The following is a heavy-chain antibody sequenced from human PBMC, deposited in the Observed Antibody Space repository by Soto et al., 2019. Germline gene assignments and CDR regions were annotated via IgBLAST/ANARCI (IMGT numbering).Heavy chain of an antibody. Sequence: QMQLVQSGPEVKKPGTSVKVSCKASGFTFTSSAVQWVRQARGQRLEWIGWIVVGRGNTNYAQKVQESVTITRDMATSAASMELSSLRSEDTAVYYCAAAGGAAAGRGGDYYYYGMDVWGQGTTVTVSS. V-gene: IGHV1-58*01. CDR2: IVVGRGNT. CDR3: AAAGGAAAGRGGDYYYYGMDV. D-gene: IGHD6-13*01. CDR1: GFTFTSSA. J-gene: IGHJ6*02.